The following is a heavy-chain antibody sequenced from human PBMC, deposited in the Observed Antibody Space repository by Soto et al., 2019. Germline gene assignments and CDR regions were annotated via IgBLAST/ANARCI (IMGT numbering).Heavy chain of an antibody. J-gene: IGHJ3*02. CDR3: ASSYYYGPVGRGAFDI. Sequence: PSETLSLTCTVSGGSISSYYWSWIRQPPGKGLEWIGYIYYSGSTNYNPSLKSRVTISVDTSKNQFSLKLSSVTAADTAVYYCASSYYYGPVGRGAFDIWGQGTMVTV. CDR2: IYYSGST. CDR1: GGSISSYY. D-gene: IGHD3-10*01. V-gene: IGHV4-59*01.